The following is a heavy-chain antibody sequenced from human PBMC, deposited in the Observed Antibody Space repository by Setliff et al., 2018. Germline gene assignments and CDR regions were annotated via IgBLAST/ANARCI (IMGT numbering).Heavy chain of an antibody. CDR2: IYYSGST. V-gene: IGHV4-39*01. D-gene: IGHD3-3*01. CDR3: ARPTAYDFWSGYPARGYYMDV. Sequence: LSLTCTVSGGSISSSRYYWGWIRQPPGKGLEWIGSIYYSGSTYYNPSLKSRVTISVDTSKNQFSLKLSAVTAADTAVYYCARPTAYDFWSGYPARGYYMDVWGKGTTVTVSS. J-gene: IGHJ6*03. CDR1: GGSISSSRYY.